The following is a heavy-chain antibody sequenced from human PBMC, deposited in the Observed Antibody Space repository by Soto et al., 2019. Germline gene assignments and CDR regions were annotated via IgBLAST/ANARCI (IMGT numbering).Heavy chain of an antibody. CDR1: GLTFDDYA. V-gene: IGHV3-9*01. CDR2: ISWNSGSI. Sequence: EVQLVESGGGLVQSGKSLRLSCAASGLTFDDYAMHWVRQAPGKDLEWVSGISWNSGSIGYADSVKGRFTISRDNAKNSLYVQMNSLRAGDTALYYCASGRGYDILTGYYPYFDYWGQGTLVTVSS. CDR3: ASGRGYDILTGYYPYFDY. J-gene: IGHJ4*02. D-gene: IGHD3-9*01.